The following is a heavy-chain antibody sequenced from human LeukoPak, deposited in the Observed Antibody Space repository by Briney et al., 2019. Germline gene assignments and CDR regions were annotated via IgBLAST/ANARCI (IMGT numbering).Heavy chain of an antibody. CDR2: IKQDGSKK. Sequence: GGSLRLSCAASGFTFSNFWMSWVRQAPGKGLEWVANIKQDGSKKYYVDSVKGRFTISRDNAKNSLYLQMSSLRGDDTALYYCASEDNTGSSAYWGQGTLVTV. CDR3: ASEDNTGSSAY. CDR1: GFTFSNFW. J-gene: IGHJ4*02. V-gene: IGHV3-7*01. D-gene: IGHD3-22*01.